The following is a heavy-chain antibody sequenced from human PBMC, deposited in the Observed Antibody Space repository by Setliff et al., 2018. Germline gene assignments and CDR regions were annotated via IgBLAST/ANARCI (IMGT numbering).Heavy chain of an antibody. CDR1: GFTFTSYW. J-gene: IGHJ2*01. Sequence: GGSLRLSCAASGFTFTSYWMHWVRQAPGKGLVWVSRIYTDGSSATYADSVKGRFSISTDNSKNTVYLQMNTRRAEDTAVYYCAKGGVFGSSYFDVWGRGALVTVSS. D-gene: IGHD3-10*02. CDR3: AKGGVFGSSYFDV. V-gene: IGHV3-74*01. CDR2: IYTDGSSA.